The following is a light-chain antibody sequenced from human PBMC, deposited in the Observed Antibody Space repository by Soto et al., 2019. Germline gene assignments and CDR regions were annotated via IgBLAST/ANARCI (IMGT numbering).Light chain of an antibody. CDR1: QSISSY. J-gene: IGKJ4*01. CDR2: AAS. V-gene: IGKV1-39*01. CDR3: QQSYSTRLLT. Sequence: EIQMTQSPSSLSASVGDRVTITCRASQSISSYLNWYQQKPGKAPKLLIYAASSLQSGVPSRFSGSGSGTDFTLTISSLQPEDFATYYCQQSYSTRLLTFGGGTKV.